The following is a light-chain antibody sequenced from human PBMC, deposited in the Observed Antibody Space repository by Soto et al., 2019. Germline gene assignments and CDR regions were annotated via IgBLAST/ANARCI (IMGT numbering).Light chain of an antibody. CDR1: RSDVGAYNY. CDR3: SSFTSRFTFV. J-gene: IGLJ1*01. Sequence: QSMLTQPASVSGSPGQSIAISCTGTRSDVGAYNYVSWYQQHPGKAPKLMISEVTNRPSGVSDRFSGSKSGNTASLTISGLQAEDEADYYCSSFTSRFTFVFGTGTKVNVL. CDR2: EVT. V-gene: IGLV2-14*01.